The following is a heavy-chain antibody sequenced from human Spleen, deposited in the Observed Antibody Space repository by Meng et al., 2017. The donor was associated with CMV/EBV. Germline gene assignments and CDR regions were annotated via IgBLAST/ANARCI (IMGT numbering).Heavy chain of an antibody. V-gene: IGHV3-49*04. D-gene: IGHD2-8*01. CDR3: TRNRMEEYFDY. Sequence: GGSLRLSCTASGFTFGDYAMSWVRQAPGKGLEWVGFIRSKAYGGTTGYAASVKGRFTISRDDSKSIAYLQMNSLKTEDTALYYRTRNRMEEYFDYWGQGTLVTVSS. CDR1: GFTFGDYA. CDR2: IRSKAYGGTT. J-gene: IGHJ4*02.